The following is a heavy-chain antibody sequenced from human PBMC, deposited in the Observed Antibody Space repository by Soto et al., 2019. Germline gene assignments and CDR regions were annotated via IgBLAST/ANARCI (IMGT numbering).Heavy chain of an antibody. CDR2: ISAYNGNT. V-gene: IGHV1-18*01. CDR1: GYTFTSYG. D-gene: IGHD3-22*01. CDR3: ARGVGYYDSSGYIDY. Sequence: ASVKVSCKASGYTFTSYGISWVRQAPGQGLEWMGWISAYNGNTNYAQKLQGRVTMTTDTSTSTAYMELRSLRSDDTAVYYCARGVGYYDSSGYIDYWGQGTLVSGSS. J-gene: IGHJ4*02.